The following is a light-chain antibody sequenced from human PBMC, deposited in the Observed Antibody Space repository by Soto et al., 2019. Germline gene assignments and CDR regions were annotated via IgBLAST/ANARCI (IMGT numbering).Light chain of an antibody. J-gene: IGKJ1*01. CDR1: QTISSW. Sequence: DIQMTQSPSTLSGSVGDRVTITCRASQTISSWLAWYQQKPGKAPKLLIYKASTLKSGVPSRFSGSGSGTEFTLTIGSLQPEDFATYYCLQHNSYPQTFGQGTKVDIK. CDR3: LQHNSYPQT. CDR2: KAS. V-gene: IGKV1-5*03.